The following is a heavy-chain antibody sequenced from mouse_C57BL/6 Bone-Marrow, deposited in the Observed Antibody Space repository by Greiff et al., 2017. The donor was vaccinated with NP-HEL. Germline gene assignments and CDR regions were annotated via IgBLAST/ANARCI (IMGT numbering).Heavy chain of an antibody. J-gene: IGHJ4*01. D-gene: IGHD1-1*01. Sequence: QVQLQQSGTELVKPGASVKLSCKASGYTFTSYWMHWVKQRPGQGLEWIGNINPSNGGTNYNEKFKSKATLTVDKSSSTAYMQLSSLTSEDSAVYYCARGVFITTVVATRDYAMDYWGQGTSVTVSS. V-gene: IGHV1-53*01. CDR1: GYTFTSYW. CDR2: INPSNGGT. CDR3: ARGVFITTVVATRDYAMDY.